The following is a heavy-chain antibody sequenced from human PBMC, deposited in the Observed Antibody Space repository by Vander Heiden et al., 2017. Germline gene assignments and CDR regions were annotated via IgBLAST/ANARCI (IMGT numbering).Heavy chain of an antibody. CDR1: GFSFSNSD. J-gene: IGHJ5*02. V-gene: IGHV3-13*01. CDR3: ARVRWGSYES. Sequence: EVQLVESGGGLVQPGGSLRLSYAASGFSFSNSDMHWVRQVTGKGLEWVSAVDTAGDTFYPASVKGRFTISREDATNSLYLQMNSLRAGDTAVYYCARVRWGSYESWGQGTLVTVSS. CDR2: VDTAGDT. D-gene: IGHD7-27*01.